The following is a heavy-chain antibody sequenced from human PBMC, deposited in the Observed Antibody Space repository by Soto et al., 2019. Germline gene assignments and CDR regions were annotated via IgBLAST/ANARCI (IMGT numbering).Heavy chain of an antibody. CDR1: GFTFSSYG. D-gene: IGHD3-10*01. J-gene: IGHJ6*02. CDR2: ISYDGSNK. V-gene: IGHV3-30*18. Sequence: QVQLVESGGGVVQPGRSLRLSCAASGFTFSSYGMHWVRQAPGKGLEWVAVISYDGSNKYYADSVKGRFTISRDNSKNTLYLQMNSLRAEDTAVYYCAKFPYGSGSYYYYYYGMDVWGQGTTVTVSS. CDR3: AKFPYGSGSYYYYYYGMDV.